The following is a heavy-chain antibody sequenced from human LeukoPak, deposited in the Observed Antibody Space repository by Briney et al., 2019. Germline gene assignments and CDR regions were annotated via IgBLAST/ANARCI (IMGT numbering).Heavy chain of an antibody. D-gene: IGHD2-2*01. CDR3: ASGATYCSSTSCSLRDYFDY. J-gene: IGHJ4*02. Sequence: SVKVSCKASGGTFSSYAISWVRQAPGQGLEWMGGIIPIFGTANYAQKLQGRVTLTTDTSTSTAYMELRSLRSDDTAVYYCASGATYCSSTSCSLRDYFDYWGQGTLVTVSS. V-gene: IGHV1-69*05. CDR1: GGTFSSYA. CDR2: IIPIFGTA.